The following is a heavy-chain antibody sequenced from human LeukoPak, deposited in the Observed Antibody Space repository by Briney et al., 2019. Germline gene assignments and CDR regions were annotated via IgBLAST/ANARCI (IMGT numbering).Heavy chain of an antibody. V-gene: IGHV1-2*02. CDR3: ARVGDSSLVGYYYYGMDV. CDR2: INPNSGGT. Sequence: ASVKVSCKASGYTFTGYYMHWVRQAPGQGLEWMGWINPNSGGTNYAQKFQGRVTMTRDTSISTAYMELSRLRSDDTAVYYCARVGDSSLVGYYYYGMDVWGQGTTVTVSS. CDR1: GYTFTGYY. J-gene: IGHJ6*02. D-gene: IGHD6-19*01.